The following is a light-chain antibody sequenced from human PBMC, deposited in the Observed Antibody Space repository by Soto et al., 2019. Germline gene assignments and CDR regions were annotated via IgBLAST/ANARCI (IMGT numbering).Light chain of an antibody. V-gene: IGLV2-14*01. CDR1: SSDVGGYNY. CDR2: DVN. Sequence: QSALTQPASVSGSPGQSISMSCTGTSSDVGGYNYVSWYQQHPGKAPKLMIYDVNNRPSGVSDRSSDSKSGNTASLTISGLQAEDEADYYCSSYTSTSTLVFGTGTKLTVL. CDR3: SSYTSTSTLV. J-gene: IGLJ1*01.